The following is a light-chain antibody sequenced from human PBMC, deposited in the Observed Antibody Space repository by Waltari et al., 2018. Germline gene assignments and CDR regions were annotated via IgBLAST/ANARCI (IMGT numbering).Light chain of an antibody. V-gene: IGKV1-17*03. J-gene: IGKJ1*01. CDR3: LQDNTYPWT. CDR1: QDISNY. Sequence: DIQMTQSPSAVSASVGDRVTITCRASQDISNYLAWFQQKPGKAPKRLIFAASSLQSGVPSRFSDSGSATEFTLTISNLQPEDFGTYYCLQDNTYPWTFGQGTRVDI. CDR2: AAS.